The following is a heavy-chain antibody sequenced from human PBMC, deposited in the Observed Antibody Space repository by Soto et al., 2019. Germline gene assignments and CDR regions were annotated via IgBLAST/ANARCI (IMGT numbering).Heavy chain of an antibody. CDR1: GLSITDSEMG. CDR3: ARRHLAVAVSPWFDP. D-gene: IGHD6-19*01. V-gene: IGHV2-26*01. CDR2: IDSSGEK. Sequence: QVTLKESGPVLVNPTETLTLRCTVSGLSITDSEMGVSRIRQPPGQPLEWLAHIDSSGEKSYRTFLKSRLAISKDTSKSQIVLTMTKMDPADTATYYCARRHLAVAVSPWFDPWGQGIPVTVSS. J-gene: IGHJ5*02.